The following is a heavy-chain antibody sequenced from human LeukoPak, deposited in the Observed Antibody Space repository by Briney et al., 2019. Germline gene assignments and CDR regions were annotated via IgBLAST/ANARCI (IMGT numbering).Heavy chain of an antibody. Sequence: GASVTVSFKASGYTFTIYYMHWVRQAPGQGLEWMGLINPSGGSTSYAQKFQGRVTMTRDMSTSTVYMELSSLRSEDTAVYYCARSQGSITMIVEYYFDYWGQGTLVTVSS. V-gene: IGHV1-46*01. CDR2: INPSGGST. J-gene: IGHJ4*02. D-gene: IGHD3-22*01. CDR1: GYTFTIYY. CDR3: ARSQGSITMIVEYYFDY.